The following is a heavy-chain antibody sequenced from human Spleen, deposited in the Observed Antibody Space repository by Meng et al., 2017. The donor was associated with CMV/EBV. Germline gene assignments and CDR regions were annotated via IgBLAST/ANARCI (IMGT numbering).Heavy chain of an antibody. Sequence: LACTVSGGSMNYFCWDWIRQPPGKGLEWIGYIYFSRGNNYNPSLKSRVTISVDTSKNQFSLRLSSVTAADTAVYYCAGFGAFNWFDPWGQGTLVTVSS. V-gene: IGHV4-59*01. CDR1: GGSMNYFC. D-gene: IGHD3-16*01. CDR3: AGFGAFNWFDP. CDR2: IYFSRGN. J-gene: IGHJ5*02.